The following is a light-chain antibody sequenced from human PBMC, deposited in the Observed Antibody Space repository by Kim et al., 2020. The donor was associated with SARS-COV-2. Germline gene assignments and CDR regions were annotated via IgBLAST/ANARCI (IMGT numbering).Light chain of an antibody. CDR1: QSISNW. V-gene: IGKV1-5*03. CDR3: QQYNSYSWT. CDR2: KTS. Sequence: AAGGERVSSTCRARQSISNWLAGDQKKPGEAPKRLIYKTSTLESGGPSRFSGSGSETEFTLTISSLQPDDIATYHCQQYNSYSWTCGQGTKVDIK. J-gene: IGKJ1*01.